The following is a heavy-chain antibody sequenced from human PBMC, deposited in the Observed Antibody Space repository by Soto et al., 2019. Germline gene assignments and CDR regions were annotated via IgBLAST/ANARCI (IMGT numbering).Heavy chain of an antibody. J-gene: IGHJ3*02. D-gene: IGHD6-19*01. Sequence: GESLKISCKGSGYSFTSYWIGWVRQMPGKGLEWMGIIYPGDSDTRYSPSFQGQVTISADKSISTAYLQWSSLKASDTAMYYCASRQQWLDDAFDIWGQGTMVTVSS. CDR2: IYPGDSDT. CDR3: ASRQQWLDDAFDI. V-gene: IGHV5-51*01. CDR1: GYSFTSYW.